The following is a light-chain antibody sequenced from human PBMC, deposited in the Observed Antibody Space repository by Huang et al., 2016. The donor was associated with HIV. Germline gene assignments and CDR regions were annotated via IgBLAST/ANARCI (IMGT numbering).Light chain of an antibody. CDR1: HYIDNY. Sequence: DIQMTQSPSSLSASVGDTVTITCQASHYIDNYVNWYQQKPGKAPKLLIYDAFNLETGVPSRCSGSGSGTHFTFTISSLLPEDFGIYYCQHYGNLPFTFGHGTRVDLK. CDR3: QHYGNLPFT. J-gene: IGKJ3*01. V-gene: IGKV1-33*01. CDR2: DAF.